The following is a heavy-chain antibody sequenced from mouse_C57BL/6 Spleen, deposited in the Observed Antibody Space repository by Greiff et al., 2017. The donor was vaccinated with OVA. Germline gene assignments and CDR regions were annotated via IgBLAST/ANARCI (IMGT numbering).Heavy chain of an antibody. V-gene: IGHV14-3*01. CDR2: IDPANGNT. CDR1: GFNIKNTY. CDR3: AIYYYGSSHWYFDV. D-gene: IGHD1-1*01. J-gene: IGHJ1*03. Sequence: EVNLVESVAELVRPGASVKLSCTASGFNIKNTYMHWVKQRPEQGLEWIGRIDPANGNTKYAPKFQGKATITADTSSNTAYLQLSSLTSEDTAIYYCAIYYYGSSHWYFDVWGTGTTVTVSS.